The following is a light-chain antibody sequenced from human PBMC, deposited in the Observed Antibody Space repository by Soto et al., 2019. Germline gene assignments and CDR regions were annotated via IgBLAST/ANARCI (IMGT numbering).Light chain of an antibody. V-gene: IGLV2-14*01. CDR1: SSDVGGYNY. J-gene: IGLJ2*01. CDR3: SSYTSSSTL. CDR2: DVS. Sequence: QSALTQPASGSGSPGQSITLSCTGTSSDVGGYNYVSWYQQHPGKAPKLMIYDVSNRPSGVSNRCSGSKSGNTASLTISGLQAEDEADYYCSSYTSSSTLFGGGTKLTVL.